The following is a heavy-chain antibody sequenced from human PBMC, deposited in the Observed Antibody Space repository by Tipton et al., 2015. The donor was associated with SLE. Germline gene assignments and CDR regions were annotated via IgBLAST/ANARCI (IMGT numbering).Heavy chain of an antibody. CDR1: RFTFSDYA. V-gene: IGHV3-23*01. D-gene: IGHD2-15*01. Sequence: SLRLSCAASRFTFSDYAMNWVRQAPGKGPEWVSSISGRGGTTYYADSVKGRLTISRDNSRGVLYLQMNSMRVDDTALYYCARAPEGHCSGGTCFRSSSSYYMDVWGTGTTVRVSS. J-gene: IGHJ6*03. CDR2: ISGRGGTT. CDR3: ARAPEGHCSGGTCFRSSSSYYMDV.